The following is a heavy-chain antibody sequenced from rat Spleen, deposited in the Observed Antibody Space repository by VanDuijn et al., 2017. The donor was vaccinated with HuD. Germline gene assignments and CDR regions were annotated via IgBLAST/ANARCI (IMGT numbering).Heavy chain of an antibody. J-gene: IGHJ3*01. D-gene: IGHD1-2*01. Sequence: QVQLKESGPGLVQPSQTLSLTCTVSGFSLTSSGVNWIRQPPGKGLEWIAAISSGGHTYYNSALKSRLRISRDTSKSQVFLKMNSVQTEDTAMYFCASHYSSYRGDWFAYWGQGTLVTVSS. CDR2: ISSGGHT. CDR3: ASHYSSYRGDWFAY. CDR1: GFSLTSSG. V-gene: IGHV2S12*01.